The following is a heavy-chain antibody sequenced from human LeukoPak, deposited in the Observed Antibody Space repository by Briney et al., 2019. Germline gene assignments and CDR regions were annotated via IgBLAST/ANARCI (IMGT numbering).Heavy chain of an antibody. V-gene: IGHV5-51*01. J-gene: IGHJ4*02. CDR3: ARRGKNAMRGDFDY. CDR1: GXSFTSYC. Sequence: GESLKISFKGSGXSFTSYCIGWVRQMPGKGLEWMGIIYPGDSDTRCSPSFQGQVTISADKSISTAYLQWSSLRASDTAMYYCARRGKNAMRGDFDYWGQGTLVTVSS. CDR2: IYPGDSDT.